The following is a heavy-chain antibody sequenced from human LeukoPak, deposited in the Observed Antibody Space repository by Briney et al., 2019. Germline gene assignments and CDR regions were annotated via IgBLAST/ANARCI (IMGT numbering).Heavy chain of an antibody. CDR2: IRDNDFSI. CDR1: GFTFSSYA. Sequence: GGSLRLSCVASGFTFSSYAMTWVRQAPGKGLEWVSGIRDNDFSIYYADSVKGRFTISRDNSKSPVYLQMNSLRAEDTAVYYCARSSGNYWAAPFDYWGQGTLVTVSS. CDR3: ARSSGNYWAAPFDY. D-gene: IGHD1-26*01. J-gene: IGHJ4*02. V-gene: IGHV3-23*01.